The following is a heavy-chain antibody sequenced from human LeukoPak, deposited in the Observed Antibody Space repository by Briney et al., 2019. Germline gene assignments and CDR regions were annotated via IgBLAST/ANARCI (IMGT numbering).Heavy chain of an antibody. CDR3: VRRPPGVYDTTQNWFDP. D-gene: IGHD3-22*01. CDR1: GYSFPSYW. V-gene: IGHV5-10-1*01. J-gene: IGHJ5*02. CDR2: IAPSDSYT. Sequence: GESLKISCKVSGYSFPSYWITWVRQVPGEGLEWMGRIAPSDSYTNYNPSFEGHVTMSVEKSITTVYLQWSSLKASDTVMYYCVRRPPGVYDTTQNWFDPWGQGTLVTVSS.